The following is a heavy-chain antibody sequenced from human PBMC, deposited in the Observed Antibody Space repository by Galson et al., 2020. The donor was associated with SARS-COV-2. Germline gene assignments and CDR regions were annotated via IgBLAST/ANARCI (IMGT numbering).Heavy chain of an antibody. V-gene: IGHV4-59*01. CDR1: GGSISSYY. Sequence: SQTLSLTCTVSGGSISSYYWSWVRQPPGKGLEWIGYIHYSGSTNYNPSLKSRVTISLDTSKNQSSLKLSSVTAADTALYYCAGGPPGTSGTGGLLDPWGQGTLVTVSS. CDR2: IHYSGST. CDR3: AGGPPGTSGTGGLLDP. D-gene: IGHD1-1*01. J-gene: IGHJ5*02.